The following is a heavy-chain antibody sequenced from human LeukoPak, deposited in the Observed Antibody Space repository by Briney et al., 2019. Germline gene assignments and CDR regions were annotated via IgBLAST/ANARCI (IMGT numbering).Heavy chain of an antibody. V-gene: IGHV3-23*01. CDR2: ISGSGGST. CDR3: AKDGIVAYDFWSGYYSPY. D-gene: IGHD3-3*01. Sequence: GGSLRLSCAASGFTFSSYAMSWVRQAPGKGLEWVSAISGSGGSTYYADSVKGRFTISRDNSKNTLYLQMNSLRAEDTAVYYCAKDGIVAYDFWSGYYSPYWGQGTLVTVSS. CDR1: GFTFSSYA. J-gene: IGHJ4*02.